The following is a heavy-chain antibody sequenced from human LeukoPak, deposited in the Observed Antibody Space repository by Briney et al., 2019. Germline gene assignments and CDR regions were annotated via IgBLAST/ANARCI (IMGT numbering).Heavy chain of an antibody. CDR1: GFTFSSYA. J-gene: IGHJ4*02. V-gene: IGHV3-23*01. CDR2: ISGSGGST. D-gene: IGHD3-9*01. CDR3: AKFLPVVRYDILTGYPDY. Sequence: GGSLRLSCAASGFTFSSYAMSWVRQAPGKGLEWVSAISGSGGSTYYADSVKGRFTISRDNSKNTLYLQMNSLRAEDTAVYYCAKFLPVVRYDILTGYPDYWGQGTLVTVSS.